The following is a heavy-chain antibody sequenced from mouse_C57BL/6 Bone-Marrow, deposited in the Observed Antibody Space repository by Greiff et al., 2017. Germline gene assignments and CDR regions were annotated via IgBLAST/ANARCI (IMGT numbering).Heavy chain of an antibody. J-gene: IGHJ4*01. D-gene: IGHD2-3*01. V-gene: IGHV1-18*01. Sequence: EVKLVESGPELVKPGASVKIPCKASGYTFTDYNMDWVKQSHGKSLEWIGDINPNNGGTIYNQKFKGKATLTVDKSSSTAYMELRSLTSEDTAVYYCARCGIYDGYYAGAMDYWGQGTSVTVSS. CDR1: GYTFTDYN. CDR3: ARCGIYDGYYAGAMDY. CDR2: INPNNGGT.